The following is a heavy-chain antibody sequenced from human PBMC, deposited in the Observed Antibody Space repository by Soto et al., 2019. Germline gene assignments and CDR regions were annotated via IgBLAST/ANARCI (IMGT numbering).Heavy chain of an antibody. D-gene: IGHD1-26*01. J-gene: IGHJ6*02. CDR3: ARDNGGKPLLLRYGMDV. Sequence: GGSLKLSCAASGFTFSSYGMHWVRQAPGKGLEWVAVIWYDGSNKYYADSVKGRFTISRDNSKNTLYLQMNSLRAEDTAVYYCARDNGGKPLLLRYGMDVWGQGTTVTVSS. CDR1: GFTFSSYG. V-gene: IGHV3-33*01. CDR2: IWYDGSNK.